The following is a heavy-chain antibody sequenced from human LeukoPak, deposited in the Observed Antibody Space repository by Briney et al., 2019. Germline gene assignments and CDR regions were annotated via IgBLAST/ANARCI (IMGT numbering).Heavy chain of an antibody. V-gene: IGHV4-59*11. CDR1: GGSLSSHY. Sequence: SETLSLTCTVSGGSLSSHYWSWIRQPPGKGLEWIRYISYIGSTNYNPSLKSRVTISVDTSKNQFSLKLSSVTAADTAVYYCARDPSTVAKGLDIWGQGTMVTVSS. CDR2: ISYIGST. D-gene: IGHD4-17*01. CDR3: ARDPSTVAKGLDI. J-gene: IGHJ3*02.